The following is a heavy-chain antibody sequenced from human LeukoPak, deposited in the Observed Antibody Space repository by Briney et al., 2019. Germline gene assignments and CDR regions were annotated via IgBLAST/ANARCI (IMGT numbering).Heavy chain of an antibody. Sequence: SETLSLTCTVSGGSISSYYWSWIRQPAGKGLEWIGRIYTSGSTNYNPSHKSRVTMSVDTSKNQFSLKLSSVTAADTAVYYCARDYYYDSSGYLGSIGAFDIWGQGTMVTVSS. V-gene: IGHV4-4*07. CDR2: IYTSGST. CDR3: ARDYYYDSSGYLGSIGAFDI. J-gene: IGHJ3*02. CDR1: GGSISSYY. D-gene: IGHD3-22*01.